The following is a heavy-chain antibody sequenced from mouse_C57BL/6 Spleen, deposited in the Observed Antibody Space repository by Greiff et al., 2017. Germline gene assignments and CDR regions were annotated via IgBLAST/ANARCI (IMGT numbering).Heavy chain of an antibody. CDR3: ARFPYYGSSPFDY. J-gene: IGHJ2*01. CDR1: GYTFTSYW. Sequence: QVQLQQPGAELVMPGASVKLSCKASGYTFTSYWMHWVKQRPGQGLEWIGEIDPSDSYTNYNQKFKGKSTLTVDKSSSTAYMQLSSLTSEDSAVYYCARFPYYGSSPFDYWGQGTTLTVSS. CDR2: IDPSDSYT. D-gene: IGHD1-1*01. V-gene: IGHV1-69*01.